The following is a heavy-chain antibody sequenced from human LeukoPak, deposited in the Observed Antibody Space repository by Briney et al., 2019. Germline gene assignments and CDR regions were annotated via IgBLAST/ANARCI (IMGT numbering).Heavy chain of an antibody. D-gene: IGHD4-17*01. CDR1: GYTFTKYG. CDR3: ARGDDYGDYWGLY. J-gene: IGHJ4*02. Sequence: ASVTVSFKASGYTFTKYGITWVRQAPGQGLEWMGWISTYNGNTNYAQKLQGRVTITTDTSTSTAYMELRSLISDDAAVYYCARGDDYGDYWGLYWGQGTLVTVSS. CDR2: ISTYNGNT. V-gene: IGHV1-18*01.